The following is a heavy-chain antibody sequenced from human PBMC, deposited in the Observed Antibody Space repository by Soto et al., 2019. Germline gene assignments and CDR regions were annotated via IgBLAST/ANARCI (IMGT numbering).Heavy chain of an antibody. V-gene: IGHV1-18*01. CDR1: GYTFTRYG. CDR3: AMVDVYVTPSTQDV. Sequence: QVQLLQSGAEVNNPGASVKVSCKASGYTFTRYGIGWARQAPGQGLEWMGWINTYNGNTNYAQNVQGRVTLTTDTSTSTAYMEMRSLRSNDTAIYYCAMVDVYVTPSTQDVWGQGTTVIVSS. J-gene: IGHJ6*02. CDR2: INTYNGNT. D-gene: IGHD3-16*01.